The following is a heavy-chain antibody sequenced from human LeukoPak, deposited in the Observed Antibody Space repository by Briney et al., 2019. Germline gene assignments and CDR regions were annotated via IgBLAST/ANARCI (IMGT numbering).Heavy chain of an antibody. Sequence: GGSLRLSCAASGFTVSSNYMSWVRQAPGKGLEWVSHIRSVDDITYYADSVKGRFTISRDNTKSSLYLQMNSLRAEDTAVYYCAGGRQWLELWGQGTLVTVSS. CDR3: AGGRQWLEL. D-gene: IGHD6-19*01. J-gene: IGHJ4*02. CDR1: GFTVSSNY. CDR2: IRSVDDIT. V-gene: IGHV3-11*04.